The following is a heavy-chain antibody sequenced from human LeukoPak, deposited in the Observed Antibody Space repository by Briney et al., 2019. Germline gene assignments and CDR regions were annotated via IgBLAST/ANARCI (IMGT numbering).Heavy chain of an antibody. CDR1: GDYH. Sequence: GGSLRLSCACSGDYHMTWIRQSPGKGLEWISYISSGGGTIYYADSVRGRFIISRDNARNSLYLDMSSLRVEDSAVYFCAGFPGYSYGDLSYYGLRVWGQGTTVTVSS. CDR2: ISSGGGTI. J-gene: IGHJ6*02. CDR3: AGFPGYSYGDLSYYGLRV. D-gene: IGHD5-18*01. V-gene: IGHV3-11*01.